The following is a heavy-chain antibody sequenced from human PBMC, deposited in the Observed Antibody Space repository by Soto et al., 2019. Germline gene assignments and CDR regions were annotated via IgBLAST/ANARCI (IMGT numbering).Heavy chain of an antibody. CDR3: ARGGGSDSFDY. CDR2: INHLETT. V-gene: IGHV4-30-2*01. D-gene: IGHD1-26*01. Sequence: SSETLSLTCTVSGASITFGGYSWSWIRQTPGKGLEWIGYINHLETTFYNPSFESRLTLSIDRAKNQFSLKLHSMSAADRAVYFCARGGGSDSFDYWGQGILVPVSS. CDR1: GASITFGGYS. J-gene: IGHJ4*02.